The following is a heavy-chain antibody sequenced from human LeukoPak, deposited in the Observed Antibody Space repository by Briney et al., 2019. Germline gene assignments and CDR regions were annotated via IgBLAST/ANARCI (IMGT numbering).Heavy chain of an antibody. D-gene: IGHD1-26*01. Sequence: SQTLSLTCTVSGGSISSGSYYWSWIRQPAGKGLEWIGRIYTSRSTNYNPSLKSRVTISVDTSKNQFSLKLSSVTAADTAVYYCARLTSGELRFSLYYYYYYMDVWGKGTTVTVSS. V-gene: IGHV4-61*02. CDR2: IYTSRST. CDR3: ARLTSGELRFSLYYYYYYMDV. CDR1: GGSISSGSYY. J-gene: IGHJ6*03.